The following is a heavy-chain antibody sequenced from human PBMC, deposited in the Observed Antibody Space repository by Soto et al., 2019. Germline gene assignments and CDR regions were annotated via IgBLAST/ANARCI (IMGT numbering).Heavy chain of an antibody. CDR3: ARDRYYDSSGYLNWFDP. CDR2: IIPIFGTA. D-gene: IGHD3-22*01. J-gene: IGHJ5*02. V-gene: IGHV1-69*06. CDR1: GGTFSSYA. Sequence: QVQLVQSGAEVKKPGSSVKVSCKASGGTFSSYAISWVRQAPGQGLERMGGIIPIFGTANYAQKFQGRVTITADKSTSTAYMELSSLRSEDTAVYYCARDRYYDSSGYLNWFDPWGQGTLVTVSS.